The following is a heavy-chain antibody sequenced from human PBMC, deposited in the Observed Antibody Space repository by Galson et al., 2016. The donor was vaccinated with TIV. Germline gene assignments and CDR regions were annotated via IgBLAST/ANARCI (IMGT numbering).Heavy chain of an antibody. V-gene: IGHV6-1*01. CDR3: ARDRDYYDSSSYSPDAFDM. J-gene: IGHJ3*02. CDR2: TYCRSRCYY. CDR1: GDSVSSNSAA. Sequence: CAISGDSVSSNSAAWNWIRQSPSRGLEWLGRTYCRSRCYYDYAVSVKSRITIESDTSKNQFSLQLNSVTSEDTAVYYCARDRDYYDSSSYSPDAFDMWGQGTTVTVSS. D-gene: IGHD3-22*01.